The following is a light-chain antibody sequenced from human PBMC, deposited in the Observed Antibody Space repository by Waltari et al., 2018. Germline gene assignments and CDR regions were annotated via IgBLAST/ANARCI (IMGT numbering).Light chain of an antibody. CDR1: TSTLGNYNF. CDR3: SSFAGRWV. V-gene: IGLV2-8*01. J-gene: IGLJ3*02. CDR2: EVT. Sequence: QPPLPHPPSPSGSPGQSFPISSPGTTSTLGNYNFVSWYQQHPGKAPKVIIYEVTKRSSGVPDRFSGSKSGNTASLTVSGLQAEDEADYYCSSFAGRWVFGGGTKLTVL.